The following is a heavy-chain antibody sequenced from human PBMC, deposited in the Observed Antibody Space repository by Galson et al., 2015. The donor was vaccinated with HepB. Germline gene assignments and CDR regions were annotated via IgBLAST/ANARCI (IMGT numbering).Heavy chain of an antibody. J-gene: IGHJ4*02. D-gene: IGHD4-23*01. CDR2: ISYDGSYK. V-gene: IGHV3-30-3*01. Sequence: SLRLSCAASGFTFSTYAMHWVRQAPGTGLEWVASISYDGSYKYYADSVKGRFTISRDNSKNALSLQMNSLRTEDTAVYYCAREGVVGTSVHIFDYWGQGTLVTVSS. CDR3: AREGVVGTSVHIFDY. CDR1: GFTFSTYA.